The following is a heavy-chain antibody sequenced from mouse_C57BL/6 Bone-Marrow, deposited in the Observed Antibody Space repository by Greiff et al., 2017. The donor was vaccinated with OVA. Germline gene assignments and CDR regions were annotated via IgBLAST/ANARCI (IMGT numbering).Heavy chain of an antibody. CDR1: GYSFTGYY. Sequence: VQLQQSGPELVKPGASVKISCKASGYSFTGYYMNWVKQSPEKSLEWIGEINPSTGGTTYNQKFKAKAPLTVAKSSSTAYMQLKSLTSEDSAVYYSARSGTSPFAYWGQGTLVTVSA. CDR2: INPSTGGT. J-gene: IGHJ3*01. V-gene: IGHV1-42*01. D-gene: IGHD4-1*01. CDR3: ARSGTSPFAY.